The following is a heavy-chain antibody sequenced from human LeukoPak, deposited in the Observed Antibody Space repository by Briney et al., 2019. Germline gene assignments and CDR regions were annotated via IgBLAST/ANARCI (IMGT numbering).Heavy chain of an antibody. J-gene: IGHJ6*04. V-gene: IGHV3-48*03. Sequence: PGGSLRLSCEDSGFTFRSYEMNWVRQAPGKGLEWIAYLSMKGRFTISRDNAKNSLYLQMNSLRAEDTAVYYCAELGITMIGGVWGKGTTVTISS. CDR3: AELGITMIGGV. D-gene: IGHD3-10*02. CDR1: GFTFRSYE. CDR2: LS.